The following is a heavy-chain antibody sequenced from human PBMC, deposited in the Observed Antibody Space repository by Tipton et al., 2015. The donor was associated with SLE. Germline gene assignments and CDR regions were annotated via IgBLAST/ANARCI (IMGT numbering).Heavy chain of an antibody. D-gene: IGHD1-1*01. J-gene: IGHJ3*02. CDR2: INSDGSST. CDR3: AREENWNERI. CDR1: GFTFSTYV. Sequence: GSLRLPCAASGFTFSTYVMHWVRQVPGKGLMWVSRINSDGSSTNYADSVKGRFTVSRDNAKSTLYLQMNSLRAEDTAVYYCAREENWNERIWGQGTMVTVSS. V-gene: IGHV3-74*01.